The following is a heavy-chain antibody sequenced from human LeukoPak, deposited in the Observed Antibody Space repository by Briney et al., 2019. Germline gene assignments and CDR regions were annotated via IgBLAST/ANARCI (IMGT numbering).Heavy chain of an antibody. CDR1: GFTFDDYA. D-gene: IGHD1-26*01. CDR2: ISWNSGSI. CDR3: AKDPGATGEYYFDY. V-gene: IGHV3-9*01. J-gene: IGHJ4*02. Sequence: GRYLRLSCAASGFTFDDYAMHWVRQAPGKGLEWVSGISWNSGSIGYADSVKGRFTISRDNAKNSLYLLMNSLRAEDTALYYCAKDPGATGEYYFDYWGQGTLVTVSS.